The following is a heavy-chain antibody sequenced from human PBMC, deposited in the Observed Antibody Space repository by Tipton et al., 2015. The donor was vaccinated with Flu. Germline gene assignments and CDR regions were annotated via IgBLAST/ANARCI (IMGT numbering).Heavy chain of an antibody. D-gene: IGHD6-19*01. Sequence: TLSLTCAVSGYSISSGYYWGWIRQPPGKGLEWIGCISHSGRTYYNPSLKSRVTISVDTAKNQFSQRLSSVTAADTAIYFCARAESSVWAGYYYGLDVWDQGTTVTVSS. J-gene: IGHJ6*02. CDR2: ISHSGRT. CDR3: ARAESSVWAGYYYGLDV. V-gene: IGHV4-38-2*01. CDR1: GYSISSGYY.